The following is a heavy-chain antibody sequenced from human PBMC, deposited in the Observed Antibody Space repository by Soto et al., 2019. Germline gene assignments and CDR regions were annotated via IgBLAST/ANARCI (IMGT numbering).Heavy chain of an antibody. V-gene: IGHV6-1*01. CDR1: GDSVSRNSGA. CDR2: TYYRSKWYS. J-gene: IGHJ6*02. Sequence: SQTLSLTCAISGDSVSRNSGAWNWIRQSPSGGLQWLRRTYYRSKWYSEYAPSVKSRITINPDTAKNQFALQLRYVTPDDSGVYCARGNWDDEGYYYGMDVWSQGITVTVSS. D-gene: IGHD1-1*01. CDR3: ARGNWDDEGYYYGMDV.